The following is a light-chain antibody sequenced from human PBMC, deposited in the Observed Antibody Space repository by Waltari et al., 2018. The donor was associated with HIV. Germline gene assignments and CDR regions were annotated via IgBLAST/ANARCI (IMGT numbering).Light chain of an antibody. CDR1: QSISSY. CDR2: AAS. Sequence: DIHMTQSPSSLSASVADRVTITCRASQSISSYLNWYQQKPGKAPKLLIYAASSLQSGVPSRFSGSGSGTDFTLTISSLQPEDFATYYCQQSYSTLWTFGQGTKVEIK. V-gene: IGKV1-39*01. CDR3: QQSYSTLWT. J-gene: IGKJ1*01.